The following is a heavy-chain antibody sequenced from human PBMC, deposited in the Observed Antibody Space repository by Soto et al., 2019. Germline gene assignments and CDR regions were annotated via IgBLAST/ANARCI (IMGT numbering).Heavy chain of an antibody. V-gene: IGHV3-23*01. Sequence: EVQLLESGGGLVQPGGSLRLSCAASGFTFSSYAMSWVRQAPGKGLEWVSAIGSSGVSTFYADSVKGRFTVSRDNSMNTLFLQMNSLRAEDTAVFYCAKSTGTSGNLDYWGQGTLVTVSS. CDR1: GFTFSSYA. J-gene: IGHJ4*02. D-gene: IGHD4-17*01. CDR3: AKSTGTSGNLDY. CDR2: IGSSGVST.